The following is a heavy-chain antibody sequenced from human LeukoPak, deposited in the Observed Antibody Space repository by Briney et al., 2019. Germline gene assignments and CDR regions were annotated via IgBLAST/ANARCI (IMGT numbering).Heavy chain of an antibody. J-gene: IGHJ4*02. V-gene: IGHV3-30-3*01. CDR1: GFTFSSYA. CDR2: ISYDGSNK. D-gene: IGHD3-10*01. CDR3: ARGGGTGLLWFGDLGG. Sequence: GGSLRLSCAASGFTFSSYAMHWVRQAPGKGLEWVAVISYDGSNKYYADSVKGRFTISRDNSKNTLYLQMNSLRAEDTAVYYCARGGGTGLLWFGDLGGWGQGTLVTVSS.